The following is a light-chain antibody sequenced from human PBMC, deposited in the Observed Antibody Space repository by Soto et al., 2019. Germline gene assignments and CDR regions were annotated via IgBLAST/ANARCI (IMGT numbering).Light chain of an antibody. CDR2: DVS. CDR1: QDIRGA. CDR3: QQFNTYPIT. V-gene: IGKV1-13*02. J-gene: IGKJ5*01. Sequence: AIQLTQSPSSLSASVGDRVTITCRASQDIRGAFAWYQQKPGKAPTFLIFDVSTLQSGFPSRFSGSGSGTDFTLTISSLQPEDFGTYYCQQFNTYPITFGQGTRLQIK.